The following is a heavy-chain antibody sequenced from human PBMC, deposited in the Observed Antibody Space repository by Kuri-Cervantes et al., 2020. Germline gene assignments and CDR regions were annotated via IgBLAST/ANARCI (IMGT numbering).Heavy chain of an antibody. D-gene: IGHD2-15*01. Sequence: GESLKISCAASGFTFSSYAMHWVRQAPGKGLEWVSYISSSGSTTYYADSVKGRFTISRDNAKNSLYLQMNSLRAEDTAVYYCARDGYCSGGSCYTGGYFDYWGQGTLVTVSS. CDR2: ISSSGSTT. CDR1: GFTFSSYA. J-gene: IGHJ4*02. CDR3: ARDGYCSGGSCYTGGYFDY. V-gene: IGHV3-48*03.